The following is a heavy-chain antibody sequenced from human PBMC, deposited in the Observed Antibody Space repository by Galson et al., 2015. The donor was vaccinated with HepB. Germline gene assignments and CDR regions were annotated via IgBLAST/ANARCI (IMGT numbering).Heavy chain of an antibody. CDR1: GGSVSSTYYH. V-gene: IGHV4-39*07. D-gene: IGHD3-10*01. CDR2: ISHSGST. J-gene: IGHJ1*01. CDR3: VQEKGVLRGVKYFQF. Sequence: SETLSLTCIVSGGSVSSTYYHWGWIRQPPGKGLEWIGSISHSGSTYYNTSLKSRVTVSLDTSKSQFSLQLSSVTAADTALYFCVQEKGVLRGVKYFQFWGQGTLVTVSS.